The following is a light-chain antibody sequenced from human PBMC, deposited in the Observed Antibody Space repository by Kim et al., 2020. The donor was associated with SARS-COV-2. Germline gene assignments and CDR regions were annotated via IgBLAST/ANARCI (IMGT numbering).Light chain of an antibody. V-gene: IGKV3-20*01. CDR3: QQYGGSPRT. CDR2: GAS. CDR1: QSVSNNF. J-gene: IGKJ1*01. Sequence: SPGESATLSCRASQSVSNNFLAWYQQKPGQAPRLLIYGASRRATGIPDRFSGSGSGTDFTLTISRLEPEDFAVFYCQQYGGSPRTFGQGTKVDIK.